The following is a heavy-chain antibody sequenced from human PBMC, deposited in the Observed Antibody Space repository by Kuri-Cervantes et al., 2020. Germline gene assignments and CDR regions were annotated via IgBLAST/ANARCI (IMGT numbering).Heavy chain of an antibody. Sequence: ASVKVSCKASGYTFTSYDINWVRQATGQGLEWMGWISAYNGNTNYAQKFQGRVTMTRDTSISTAYMELSRLRSDDTAVYYCARVAGRITIFGVVIEGGAFDIWGQGTMVTVSS. CDR1: GYTFTSYD. D-gene: IGHD3-3*01. CDR2: ISAYNGNT. J-gene: IGHJ3*02. V-gene: IGHV1-2*02. CDR3: ARVAGRITIFGVVIEGGAFDI.